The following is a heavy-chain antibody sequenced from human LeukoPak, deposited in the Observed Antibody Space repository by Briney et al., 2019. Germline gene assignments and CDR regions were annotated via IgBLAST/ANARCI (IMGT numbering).Heavy chain of an antibody. Sequence: QPGGSLRLSCAASGFTFSSYAMGWVRQAPGKGLEWVSSINVSDGGTYYADSVKGRFTISRDNSKNTLYLQMISLRAEDTAVYYCVKSGEAGTVTGFDYWGQGTLVTVSS. CDR1: GFTFSSYA. D-gene: IGHD4-17*01. CDR2: INVSDGGT. V-gene: IGHV3-23*01. J-gene: IGHJ4*02. CDR3: VKSGEAGTVTGFDY.